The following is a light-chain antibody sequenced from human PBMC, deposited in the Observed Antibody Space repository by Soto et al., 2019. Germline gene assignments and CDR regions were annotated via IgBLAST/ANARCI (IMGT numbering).Light chain of an antibody. CDR1: SGHSSYI. J-gene: IGLJ3*02. Sequence: QAVVTQSSSASASLGSSVKLTCTLSSGHSSYIIEWHQQQPGKAPRYLMKLEGSGSYNKGSGVPDRFSGSSSGADRYLTISNLQFEDEADYYCETWDSNIHWVFGGGTKLTVL. CDR3: ETWDSNIHWV. CDR2: LEGSGSY. V-gene: IGLV4-60*02.